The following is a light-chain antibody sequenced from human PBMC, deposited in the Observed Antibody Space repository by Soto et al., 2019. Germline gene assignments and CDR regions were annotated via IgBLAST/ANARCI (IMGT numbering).Light chain of an antibody. Sequence: EIVLTQSPGTLSLSPGERASLSCGASQSVDSYLAWYQQKPCQAPRLVIYGASNRATGIPDRVSGSGSGTSFTLTISRLEPQDFAVYYCQQYGSSPYTFGQGTKLEIK. CDR1: QSVDSY. CDR2: GAS. V-gene: IGKV3-20*01. J-gene: IGKJ2*01. CDR3: QQYGSSPYT.